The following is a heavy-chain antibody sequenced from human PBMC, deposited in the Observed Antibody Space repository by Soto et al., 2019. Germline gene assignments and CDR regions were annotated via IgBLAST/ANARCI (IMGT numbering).Heavy chain of an antibody. D-gene: IGHD3-3*01. Sequence: QVQLVESGGGVVQPGRSLRLSCAASGFTFSSYGMHWVRQAPGKGLEWVAVISYDGSNKYYADSVKGRFTISRDNSKNTLYLQMNSLRAEDTAVYYWAKDVLRFLEWLAVYGMDVWGQGTTVTVSS. CDR2: ISYDGSNK. CDR1: GFTFSSYG. J-gene: IGHJ6*02. V-gene: IGHV3-30*18. CDR3: AKDVLRFLEWLAVYGMDV.